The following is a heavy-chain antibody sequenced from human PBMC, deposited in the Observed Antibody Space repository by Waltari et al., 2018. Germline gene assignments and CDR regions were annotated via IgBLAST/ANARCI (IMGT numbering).Heavy chain of an antibody. V-gene: IGHV3-53*01. CDR1: GFSVSSSY. CDR2: IYSGGNT. J-gene: IGHJ4*02. Sequence: EVQLGESGGGLIQPGGSLRLSCAASGFSVSSSYMSWVRQAPGKGLEWVSVIYSGGNTYYADSVKGRFTISRDNSKNTLYLQVNSLRAEDTAVYYCARTPIGSSGWTFYFDYWGQGTLVTVSS. CDR3: ARTPIGSSGWTFYFDY. D-gene: IGHD6-19*01.